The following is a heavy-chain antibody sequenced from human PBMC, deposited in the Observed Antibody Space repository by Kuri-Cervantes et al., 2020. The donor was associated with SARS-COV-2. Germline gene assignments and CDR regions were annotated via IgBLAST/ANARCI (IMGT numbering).Heavy chain of an antibody. Sequence: SETLSLTCTVSGGSISSSSYYWGWIRQPPGKGLEWIGSIYYSGSTYYNPSLKSRVTISVDTSKNQFSLKLSSVTAADTAVYYCASEAIIVGATGDAFDIWGQGTMVTVSS. D-gene: IGHD1-26*01. CDR3: ASEAIIVGATGDAFDI. J-gene: IGHJ3*02. V-gene: IGHV4-39*01. CDR1: GGSISSSSYY. CDR2: IYYSGST.